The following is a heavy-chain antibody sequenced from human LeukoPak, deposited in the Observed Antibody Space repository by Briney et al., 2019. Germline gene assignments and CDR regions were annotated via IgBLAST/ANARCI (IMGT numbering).Heavy chain of an antibody. Sequence: ASVKVSCKASGGTFSSYAISWVRQAPGQGLEWMGGIIPIFGTANYAQKFQGRVTITADESTSTAYMELSSLRSEDTAVYYCATGLSDYVGFFSQDYWGQGTLVTVSS. D-gene: IGHD4-17*01. CDR1: GGTFSSYA. J-gene: IGHJ4*02. CDR2: IIPIFGTA. CDR3: ATGLSDYVGFFSQDY. V-gene: IGHV1-69*13.